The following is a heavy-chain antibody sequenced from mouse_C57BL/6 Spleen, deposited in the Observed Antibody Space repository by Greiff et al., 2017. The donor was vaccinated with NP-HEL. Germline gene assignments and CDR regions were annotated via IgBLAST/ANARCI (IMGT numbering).Heavy chain of an antibody. CDR3: ARLAASYAMDY. J-gene: IGHJ4*01. D-gene: IGHD3-3*01. Sequence: SGPVLVKPGASVKMSCKASGYTFTDFYMNWVKQSHGKSLEWIGVINPYNGGTSYNQKFKGKATLTVDKSSSTAYMELNSLTSEDSAVYYCARLAASYAMDYWGQGTSVTVSS. V-gene: IGHV1-19*01. CDR1: GYTFTDFY. CDR2: INPYNGGT.